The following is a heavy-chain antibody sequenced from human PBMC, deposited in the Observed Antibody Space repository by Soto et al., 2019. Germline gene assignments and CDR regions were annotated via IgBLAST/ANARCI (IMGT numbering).Heavy chain of an antibody. V-gene: IGHV4-30-4*01. Sequence: SETLSLTCTVSGGSISSGDYYWSWIRQPPGKGLEWIGYIYYSGSTYYNPSLKSRVTISVDTSKNQFSLKLSSVTAADTAVYYCARGRYSGYDLYYYYGMDVWGQGTTVTVSS. CDR3: ARGRYSGYDLYYYYGMDV. J-gene: IGHJ6*02. D-gene: IGHD5-12*01. CDR1: GGSISSGDYY. CDR2: IYYSGST.